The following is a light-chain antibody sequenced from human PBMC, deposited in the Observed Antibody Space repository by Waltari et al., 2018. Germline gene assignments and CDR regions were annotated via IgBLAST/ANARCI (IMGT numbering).Light chain of an antibody. CDR2: GVS. CDR3: QQYNDWPRT. V-gene: IGKV3-15*01. CDR1: QSVSSN. J-gene: IGKJ1*01. Sequence: EIVMTQSPATLSVSPGEGAALSCRASQSVSSNFAWYQQRPGRAPRLLIYGVSTRATGIPARFSGSGSGTEFTLTISSLQPEDFAVYYCQQYNDWPRTFGQGTKVEIK.